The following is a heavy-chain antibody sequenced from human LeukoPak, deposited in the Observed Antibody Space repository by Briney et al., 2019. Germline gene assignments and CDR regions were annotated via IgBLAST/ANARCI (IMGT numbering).Heavy chain of an antibody. J-gene: IGHJ5*02. CDR2: IYHSGST. Sequence: SETLSLTCADSGYSICRGYYWGWIRQPPGKGLEWIGSIYHSGSTYYNPSLKSRVTISVDTSKNQFSLKLSSVTAADTAVYYCAREEFCMVRGVTTFDPWGQGTLVTVSS. CDR3: AREEFCMVRGVTTFDP. V-gene: IGHV4-38-2*02. D-gene: IGHD3-10*01. CDR1: GYSICRGYY.